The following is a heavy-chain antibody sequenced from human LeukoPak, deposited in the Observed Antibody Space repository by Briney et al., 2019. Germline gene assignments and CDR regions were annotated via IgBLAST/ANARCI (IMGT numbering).Heavy chain of an antibody. Sequence: PGGSLRLSCAASGFTFSSYAMSWVRQAPGKGLEWVSAISGSGGSTYYADSVKGRFTISRDNSKNTPYLQMNSLRAEDTAVYYCAKERITMIVVVITMDYWGQGTLVTVSS. J-gene: IGHJ4*02. CDR3: AKERITMIVVVITMDY. CDR1: GFTFSSYA. V-gene: IGHV3-23*01. CDR2: ISGSGGST. D-gene: IGHD3-22*01.